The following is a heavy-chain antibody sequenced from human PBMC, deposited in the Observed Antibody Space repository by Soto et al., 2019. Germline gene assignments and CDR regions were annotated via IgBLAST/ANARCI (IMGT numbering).Heavy chain of an antibody. J-gene: IGHJ6*02. Sequence: GGSLRLSCAASGFTFSNAWINWVRRAPGKGLEWVGRVKSKTHGGTTDYAEPVKGRFAISRDDSNNMVYLQMNSLSAEAPAVYYCAKEISPGIAAAGTREYYYYYYGMDVWGLGTTVTVSS. D-gene: IGHD6-13*01. V-gene: IGHV3-15*07. CDR1: GFTFSNAW. CDR2: VKSKTHGGTT. CDR3: AKEISPGIAAAGTREYYYYYYGMDV.